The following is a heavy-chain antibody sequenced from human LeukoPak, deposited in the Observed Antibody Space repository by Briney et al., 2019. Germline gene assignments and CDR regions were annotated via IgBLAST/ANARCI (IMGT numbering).Heavy chain of an antibody. J-gene: IGHJ4*02. D-gene: IGHD3-10*01. CDR3: AKDIPGILWFGE. Sequence: PGGSLRLSCAASGFTFSSSAMSWVRQAPGKGLEWVSSITGSGVSTYYVDSVKGRFTISRDNSKNTLYLQMNSLRAEDTAVYYCAKDIPGILWFGEWGRGTLVTVSS. CDR2: ITGSGVST. V-gene: IGHV3-23*01. CDR1: GFTFSSSA.